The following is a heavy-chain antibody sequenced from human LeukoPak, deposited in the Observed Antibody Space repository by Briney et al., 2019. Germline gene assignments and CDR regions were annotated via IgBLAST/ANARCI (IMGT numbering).Heavy chain of an antibody. V-gene: IGHV3-30*02. CDR3: AKFEFGF. CDR1: GFTFSTFG. J-gene: IGHJ4*02. D-gene: IGHD3-16*01. CDR2: IRNDGSNK. Sequence: GGSLRLSCAASGFAASGFTFSTFGMPWVRQAPGKGLEWVAFIRNDGSNKYYADSVKGRFTISRDNSKNTLYLQMNSLRAEDTAVYYCAKFEFGFWGQGTLVTVSS.